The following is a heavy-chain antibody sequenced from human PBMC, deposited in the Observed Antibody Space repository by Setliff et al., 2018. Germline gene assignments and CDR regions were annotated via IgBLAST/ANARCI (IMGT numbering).Heavy chain of an antibody. D-gene: IGHD1-26*01. Sequence: AGGSLRLSCAASGFTFGDFAMTWVRQAPGKGLEGVSGIGGRGISTYYADSVKGRFIISRDNSENTLYLQMNSLRAEDTAICLKGGWGATFHSWGQGTLVTVSS. CDR2: IGGRGIST. V-gene: IGHV3-23*01. CDR1: GFTFGDFA. J-gene: IGHJ5*01. CDR3: GGWGATFHS.